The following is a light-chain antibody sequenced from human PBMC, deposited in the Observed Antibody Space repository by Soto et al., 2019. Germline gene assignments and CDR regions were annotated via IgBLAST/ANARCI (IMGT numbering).Light chain of an antibody. CDR2: AAS. Sequence: DIQMTQSPSSLSASVGDRVTITCRASQSIRTYLNWYQLKPGKAPKLLIYAASSLQTGVPSRFSGSGSGTDFTLTISSLQTEDFATYYCQQRSSTPLTFGGGTKVEIK. CDR3: QQRSSTPLT. CDR1: QSIRTY. J-gene: IGKJ4*01. V-gene: IGKV1-39*01.